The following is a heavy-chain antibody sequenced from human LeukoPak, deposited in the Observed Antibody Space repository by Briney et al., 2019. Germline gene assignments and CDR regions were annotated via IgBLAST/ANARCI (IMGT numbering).Heavy chain of an antibody. CDR3: ATDRRAYDRSGYYYFIFDY. V-gene: IGHV1-18*01. Sequence: ASVKVSCKASGYTFTSYGISWVRQAPGQGLEWMGWISAYNGNTNYAQKLQGRVTMTTDTSTSTAYMELRSLRSDDTAVYYCATDRRAYDRSGYYYFIFDYWGQGTLVTVSS. J-gene: IGHJ4*02. D-gene: IGHD3-22*01. CDR1: GYTFTSYG. CDR2: ISAYNGNT.